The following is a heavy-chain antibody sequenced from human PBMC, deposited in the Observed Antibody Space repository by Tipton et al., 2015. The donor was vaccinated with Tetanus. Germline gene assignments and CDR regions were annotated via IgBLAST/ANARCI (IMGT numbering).Heavy chain of an antibody. CDR2: INPSAGTT. J-gene: IGHJ6*02. D-gene: IGHD3-22*01. Sequence: QLVQSGAEVKKPGASVKVSCKASGYTFTNYYMHWVRQAPGQGLEWMGVINPSAGTTRYEQKFQGRVIMTRDTSTTTVYMELNSLRSEDTAVFYCARSYDFYDSTGYTDDGMDGWGQGTSVTVSS. V-gene: IGHV1-46*01. CDR1: GYTFTNYY. CDR3: ARSYDFYDSTGYTDDGMDG.